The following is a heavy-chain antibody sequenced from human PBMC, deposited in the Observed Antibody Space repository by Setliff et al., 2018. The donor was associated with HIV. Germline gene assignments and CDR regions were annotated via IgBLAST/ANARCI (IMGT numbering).Heavy chain of an antibody. CDR2: MYYSGNT. J-gene: IGHJ3*02. D-gene: IGHD3-22*01. CDR3: ARGWGWNDDESSGRPQYAFDI. CDR1: GYSIRSGYY. V-gene: IGHV4-59*12. Sequence: SETLSLTCAVSGYSIRSGYYWSWIRQPPGKGLEWIGYMYYSGNTNYNPSLKSRVTISVDTSKSQFSLKLSSVTAADTAVYYCARGWGWNDDESSGRPQYAFDIWGQGTMVTVSS.